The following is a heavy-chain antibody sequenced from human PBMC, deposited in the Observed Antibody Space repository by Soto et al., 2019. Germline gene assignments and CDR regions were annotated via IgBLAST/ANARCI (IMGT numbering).Heavy chain of an antibody. J-gene: IGHJ4*02. CDR3: ARGEFNFDY. CDR1: GGSISSYY. D-gene: IGHD3-10*01. Sequence: SETLSLTCTVSGGSISSYYWSWIRQPPGKGLEWIGYIYYSGSTNYNPSLKSRVTISVDTSKNQFSLKLSSVTAADTAVYYCARGEFNFDYWGQGTLVTVSS. V-gene: IGHV4-59*08. CDR2: IYYSGST.